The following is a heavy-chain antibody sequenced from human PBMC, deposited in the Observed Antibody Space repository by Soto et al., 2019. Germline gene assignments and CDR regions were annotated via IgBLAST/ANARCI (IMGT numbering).Heavy chain of an antibody. Sequence: LEILSLTCTVSGGSISSYYWSWIRQPPGKGLEWIGYIYYSGSTNYNPSLKSRVTISVDTSKNQFSLKLSSVTAADTAVYYCARCSDGDYVIDYWGQGTLVTVSS. J-gene: IGHJ4*02. CDR2: IYYSGST. CDR3: ARCSDGDYVIDY. D-gene: IGHD4-17*01. CDR1: GGSISSYY. V-gene: IGHV4-59*01.